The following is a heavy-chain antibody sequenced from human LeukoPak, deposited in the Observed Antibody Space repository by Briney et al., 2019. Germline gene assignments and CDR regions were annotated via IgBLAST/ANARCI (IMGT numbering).Heavy chain of an antibody. CDR2: IKSKTDGGTT. D-gene: IGHD5-12*01. Sequence: PGGSLRLSCAASGFTFSNAWMSWVRQAPGKGLEWVGRIKSKTDGGTTDYAAPVKGKFTISRDDSKNTLYLQMNSLKTEDTAVYYCTTDQSHRGYDPGYFDYWGQGILVTVSS. CDR1: GFTFSNAW. CDR3: TTDQSHRGYDPGYFDY. V-gene: IGHV3-15*01. J-gene: IGHJ4*02.